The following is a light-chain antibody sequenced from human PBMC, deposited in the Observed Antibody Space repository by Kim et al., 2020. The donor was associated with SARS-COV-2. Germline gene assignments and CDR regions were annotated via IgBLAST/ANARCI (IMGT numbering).Light chain of an antibody. Sequence: DIQMTQSPSTLSASVGDRVTITCRASQSISSWLAWYQQKPGKAPKLLIYKASSLESGVPSSFSGSGSGTEFTLTISSLQPDDFATYYCQQYNSYLLTFGGGTKV. CDR3: QQYNSYLLT. CDR2: KAS. V-gene: IGKV1-5*03. J-gene: IGKJ4*01. CDR1: QSISSW.